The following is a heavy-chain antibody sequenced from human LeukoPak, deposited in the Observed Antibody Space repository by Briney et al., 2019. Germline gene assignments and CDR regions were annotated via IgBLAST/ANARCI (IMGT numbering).Heavy chain of an antibody. Sequence: GASVKVSCQVPGNSLSETSIHWVRQAPGQWLEWMGGFDPEDGEPIFAQRFQGRFSMTEDTSADTAYMELSSLRPEDTAVYYCATADKWEPLDYWGQGTLVTVSS. CDR1: GNSLSETS. CDR2: FDPEDGEP. J-gene: IGHJ4*02. V-gene: IGHV1-24*01. D-gene: IGHD1-26*01. CDR3: ATADKWEPLDY.